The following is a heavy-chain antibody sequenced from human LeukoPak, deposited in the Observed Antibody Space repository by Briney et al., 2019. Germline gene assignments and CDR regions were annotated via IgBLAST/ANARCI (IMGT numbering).Heavy chain of an antibody. CDR3: TRPMYSSGWYVY. Sequence: SETLSLTCAVYGGSFSGYYWSWIRQPPGKGLEWIGEINHSGSTNYNPSLKSRVTISVDTSKNQFSLKLSPVTAADTAVYYCTRPMYSSGWYVYWGQGTLVTVSS. CDR2: INHSGST. CDR1: GGSFSGYY. D-gene: IGHD6-19*01. V-gene: IGHV4-34*01. J-gene: IGHJ4*02.